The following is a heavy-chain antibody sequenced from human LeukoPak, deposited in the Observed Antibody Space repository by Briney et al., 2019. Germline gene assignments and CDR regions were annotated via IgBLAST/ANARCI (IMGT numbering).Heavy chain of an antibody. Sequence: QSGGSLRLSCAASGFTFSSYGMTWVRQAPGKGLEWVSYISSSSSTTYYADSVKGRFTISRDNSKNTLYLQMNSLRAEDTAVYYCAKNPRYSHFDYWGQGTLVTVSS. D-gene: IGHD2-15*01. J-gene: IGHJ4*02. CDR3: AKNPRYSHFDY. CDR2: ISSSSSTT. CDR1: GFTFSSYG. V-gene: IGHV3-48*01.